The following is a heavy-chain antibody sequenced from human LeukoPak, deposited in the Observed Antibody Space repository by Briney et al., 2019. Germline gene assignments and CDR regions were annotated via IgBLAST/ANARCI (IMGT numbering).Heavy chain of an antibody. J-gene: IGHJ4*02. D-gene: IGHD2-2*01. CDR2: ISGSGGST. CDR1: GFSLGDFN. Sequence: GGSLRLSCVAYGFSLGDFNMIWVRQALGKGLEWVSAISGSGGSTYYADSVKGRFTISRDNSKNTLYLQMNSLRAEDTAVYYCASPVVPAAPLWGQGTLVTVSS. CDR3: ASPVVPAAPL. V-gene: IGHV3-23*01.